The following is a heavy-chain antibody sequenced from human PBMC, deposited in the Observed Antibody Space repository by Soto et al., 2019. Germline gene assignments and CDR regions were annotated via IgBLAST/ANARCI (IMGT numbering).Heavy chain of an antibody. CDR1: GFTFSSYA. V-gene: IGHV3-23*01. CDR3: AKEPFYYDSSGLDY. J-gene: IGHJ4*02. CDR2: ISGSGGST. Sequence: PGGSLRLSCAASGFTFSSYAMSWVRQAPGKGLEWVSAISGSGGSTYYADPVKGRFTISRDNSKNTLYLQMNSLRAEDTAVYYCAKEPFYYDSSGLDYWGQGTLVTVSS. D-gene: IGHD3-22*01.